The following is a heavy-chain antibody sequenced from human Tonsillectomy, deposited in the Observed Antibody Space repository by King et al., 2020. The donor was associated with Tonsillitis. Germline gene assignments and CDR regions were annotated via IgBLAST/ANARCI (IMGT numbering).Heavy chain of an antibody. D-gene: IGHD3-22*01. CDR1: GFTFNNYA. CDR3: AKDGSSSVYLGGYAFDI. CDR2: ISGSGDRT. Sequence: VQLVESGGGLVQPGGFLRLSCAASGFTFNNYAMNWVRQAPGKGLEWVSGISGSGDRTYNADSVKGRFTISRDNSKNTLYLQMNSLRAEDTAVYYCAKDGSSSVYLGGYAFDIWGQGTMVTVSS. J-gene: IGHJ3*02. V-gene: IGHV3-23*04.